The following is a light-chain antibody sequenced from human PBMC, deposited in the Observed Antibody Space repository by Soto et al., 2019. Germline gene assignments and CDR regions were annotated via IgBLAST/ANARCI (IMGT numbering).Light chain of an antibody. CDR1: QSVRNY. V-gene: IGKV3-11*01. J-gene: IGKJ1*01. CDR3: QQRGDWPPTWT. Sequence: DIVLTQSPATLSLSPGERATLSCRASQSVRNYLAWYQQKPGQAPRLVIFDASNRATGVPARFSGSVSGTDFALTISSLEPEDFAVYYCQQRGDWPPTWTFGQGTRVEIK. CDR2: DAS.